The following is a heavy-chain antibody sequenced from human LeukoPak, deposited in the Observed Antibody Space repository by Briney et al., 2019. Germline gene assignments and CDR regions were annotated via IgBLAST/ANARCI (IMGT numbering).Heavy chain of an antibody. CDR2: INPNSGGT. CDR1: GYTFTGYY. D-gene: IGHD1-1*01. Sequence: ASVKVSCKASGYTFTGYYMHWVRQAPGQGLEWMGWINPNSGGTNSAQTFQGRVGMTRDTSISTAHMELSRLRSDDTAVYYCATYPGTVAPGGMDVWGQGTTVTVSS. CDR3: ATYPGTVAPGGMDV. V-gene: IGHV1-2*02. J-gene: IGHJ6*02.